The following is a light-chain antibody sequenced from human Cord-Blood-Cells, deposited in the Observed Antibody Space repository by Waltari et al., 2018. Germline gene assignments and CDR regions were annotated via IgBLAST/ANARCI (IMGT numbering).Light chain of an antibody. CDR1: SSNTGSNS. CDR2: RNN. V-gene: IGLV1-47*01. CDR3: AAWDDSLSGVV. J-gene: IGLJ2*01. Sequence: QSVLTQPPSASGTPGQRVTISCSGSSSNTGSNSVDWYQQLPGTAPKLLLYRNNQWPSGVPDRFSGSKSGTSASLAISGLRSEDEADYYCAAWDDSLSGVVFGGGTKLTVL.